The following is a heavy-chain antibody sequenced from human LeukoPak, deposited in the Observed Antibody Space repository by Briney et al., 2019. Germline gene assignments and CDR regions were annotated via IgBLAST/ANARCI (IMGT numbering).Heavy chain of an antibody. J-gene: IGHJ4*02. CDR2: IRSKAYGGTT. CDR1: GFTFGDYA. D-gene: IGHD5-18*01. V-gene: IGHV3-49*04. CDR3: TRDRRSMVTRSVD. Sequence: GGSLRLSCTASGFTFGDYAMSWVRQAPGKGLEWVGFIRSKAYGGTTEYAASVKGRFTISRDDSKSIAYLQMNSLKTEDTAVYYCTRDRRSMVTRSVDWGQGTLVTVSS.